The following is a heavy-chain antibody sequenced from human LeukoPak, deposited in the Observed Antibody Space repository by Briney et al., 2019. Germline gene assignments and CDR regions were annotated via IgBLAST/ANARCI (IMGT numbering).Heavy chain of an antibody. CDR2: ISAYNGNT. CDR1: GYTFTSYG. V-gene: IGHV1-18*01. CDR3: ASLVSSGWYAEYFQH. J-gene: IGHJ1*01. D-gene: IGHD6-19*01. Sequence: ASVRVSCKASGYTFTSYGISWVRQAPGQGLEWMGWISAYNGNTNYAQKLQGRVTMTTDTSTSTAYMELRSLRSDDTAVYYCASLVSSGWYAEYFQHWGQGTLVTVSS.